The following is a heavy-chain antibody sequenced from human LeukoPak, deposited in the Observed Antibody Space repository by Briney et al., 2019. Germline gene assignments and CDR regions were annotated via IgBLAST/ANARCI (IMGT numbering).Heavy chain of an antibody. V-gene: IGHV3-23*01. Sequence: GGSLRLSCAASGFTFSTYTMTWVRQAPGKGLECVSTIDGRGVDIYYADSVKGRFTVSRDNSRNTVYLQMNSLRVEDTAVYYCAKDRAGTPWADWGQGTLVTVSS. CDR3: AKDRAGTPWAD. CDR2: IDGRGVDI. D-gene: IGHD1-7*01. CDR1: GFTFSTYT. J-gene: IGHJ4*02.